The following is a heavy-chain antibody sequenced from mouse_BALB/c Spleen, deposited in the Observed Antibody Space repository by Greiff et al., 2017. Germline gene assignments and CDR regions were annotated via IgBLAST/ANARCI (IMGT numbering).Heavy chain of an antibody. CDR1: GYTFTSYW. V-gene: IGHV1-7*01. CDR2: INPSTGYT. Sequence: VQLQQSGAELAKPGASVKMSCKASGYTFTSYWMHWVKQRPGQGLEWIGYINPSTGYTEYNQKFKDKATLTVDKSSSTAYMQLSSLTSEDSAVYYCAREVRRDAMDYWGQGTSVTVSS. J-gene: IGHJ4*01. CDR3: AREVRRDAMDY. D-gene: IGHD2-14*01.